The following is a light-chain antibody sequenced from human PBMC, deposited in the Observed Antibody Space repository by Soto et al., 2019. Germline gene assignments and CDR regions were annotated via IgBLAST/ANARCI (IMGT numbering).Light chain of an antibody. J-gene: IGLJ2*01. CDR3: QTWDTGMV. CDR1: NGHNTNA. V-gene: IGLV4-69*01. Sequence: QLVLTQSPSASASLGASVKLTCTLSNGHNTNAIAWHQQRPEKGPRFLMKLNNDGSHNRGGGIPDRFSGSSSGAERYLTISGLQSEDEAEYYCQTWDTGMVFGGGTKLTVL. CDR2: LNNDGSH.